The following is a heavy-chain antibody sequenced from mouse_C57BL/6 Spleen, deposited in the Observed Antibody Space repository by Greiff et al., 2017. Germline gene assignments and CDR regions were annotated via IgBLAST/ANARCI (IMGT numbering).Heavy chain of an antibody. D-gene: IGHD1-1*01. J-gene: IGHJ3*01. Sequence: QVQLQQSGAELVRPGASVTLSCKASGYTFTDYEMHWVKQTPVHGLEWIGAIDPETGGTAYNQKFKGKAILTADKSSSTAYMELRSLTSEDSAVYYCTNYGSSYVLFAYWGQGTLVTVSA. CDR1: GYTFTDYE. CDR3: TNYGSSYVLFAY. CDR2: IDPETGGT. V-gene: IGHV1-15*01.